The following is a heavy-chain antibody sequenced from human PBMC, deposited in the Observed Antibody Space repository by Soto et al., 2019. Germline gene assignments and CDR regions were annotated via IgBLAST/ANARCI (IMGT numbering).Heavy chain of an antibody. J-gene: IGHJ5*02. CDR2: VSNSGTST. V-gene: IGHV3-23*01. CDR1: GFMFSGYA. CDR3: VKDLAASGWFDP. D-gene: IGHD2-15*01. Sequence: EVQLLESEGSLAQPGESLKITCAASGFMFSGYAMSWVRQAPGKGLEWVSAVSNSGTSTSYADSVKGRFTISRDNSKNTLYLQMSSLGAEDTALYYCVKDLAASGWFDPWGQGTLVIVSS.